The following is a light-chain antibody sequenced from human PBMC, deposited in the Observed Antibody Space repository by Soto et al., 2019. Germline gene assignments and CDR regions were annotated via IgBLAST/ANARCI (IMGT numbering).Light chain of an antibody. CDR3: QQYYTYPPWT. J-gene: IGKJ1*01. CDR1: QGISRY. CDR2: AAS. Sequence: AIRMTQSPSSFSASTGDRVTITCRASQGISRYLAWYQQKPGKAPKLLIYAASTLQSGVPSRFSGSGSGTDFTLTLSCLQSEDSATYYCQQYYTYPPWTFGPDTKVEI. V-gene: IGKV1-8*01.